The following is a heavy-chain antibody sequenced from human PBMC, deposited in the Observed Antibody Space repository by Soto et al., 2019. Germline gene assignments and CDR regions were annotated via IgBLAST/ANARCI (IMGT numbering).Heavy chain of an antibody. Sequence: SETLSLTCAVSGGSFSGHYWTWIRQPPGKGLEWVGEITRSGNTNYNPSLKSRVTISVDTSKNQFSLKLSSVTAADTAVYYCACNYYDFWSGYYSVGYFDYWAQGTPVTVSS. V-gene: IGHV4-34*01. CDR2: ITRSGNT. D-gene: IGHD3-3*01. J-gene: IGHJ4*02. CDR3: ACNYYDFWSGYYSVGYFDY. CDR1: GGSFSGHY.